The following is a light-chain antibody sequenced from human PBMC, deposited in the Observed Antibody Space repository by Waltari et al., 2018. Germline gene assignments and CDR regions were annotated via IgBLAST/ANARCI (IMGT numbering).Light chain of an antibody. V-gene: IGLV2-14*01. CDR1: STAVGGYNY. J-gene: IGLJ3*02. CDR3: CSFTSRSTWV. Sequence: QSALAQPASVSGSPGQSITISFTGTSTAVGGYNYVSWYQQHPGKAPKLLIFDVDNRPSGVSNRFSGSKSGNTASLTISGLQPEDESDYYCCSFTSRSTWVFGGGTKLTVL. CDR2: DVD.